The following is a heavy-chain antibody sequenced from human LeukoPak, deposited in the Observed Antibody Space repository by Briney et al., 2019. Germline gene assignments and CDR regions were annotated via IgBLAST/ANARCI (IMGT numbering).Heavy chain of an antibody. CDR1: GGSISSYY. CDR3: ARAKQGDCSSTSCYFGYYYYMDV. V-gene: IGHV4-59*01. Sequence: KPSETLSLTCTVSGGSISSYYWSWIRQPPGKGLEWIGYIYYSGSTNYNPSLKSRVNISVDTSKNQFSLKLSSVTAADTAVYYCARAKQGDCSSTSCYFGYYYYMDVWGKGTTVTVSS. D-gene: IGHD2-2*01. CDR2: IYYSGST. J-gene: IGHJ6*03.